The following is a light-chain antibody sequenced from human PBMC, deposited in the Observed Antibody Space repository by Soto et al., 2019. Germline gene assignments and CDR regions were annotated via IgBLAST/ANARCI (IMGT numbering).Light chain of an antibody. CDR2: AAS. CDR1: QSVGNN. CDR3: QQYNNWLWT. J-gene: IGKJ1*01. V-gene: IGKV3-15*01. Sequence: EIVMKQSPATLSVSPGERATLSCRASQSVGNNLAWYQQKRGQAPRLLIYAASSRATGIPARFSGGGSGTEFTLTISSRQSEDFAVYYCQQYNNWLWTFGQGTKVEIK.